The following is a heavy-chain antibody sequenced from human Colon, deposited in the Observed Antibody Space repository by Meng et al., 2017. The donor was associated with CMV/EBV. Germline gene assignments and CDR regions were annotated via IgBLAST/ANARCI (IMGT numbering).Heavy chain of an antibody. CDR1: KGTFTSYP. Sequence: VQLEQSGAEVKKPWSSVKVSCKASKGTFTSYPISWVRQGPGQGFEWVGGIITISGTTDYAQKFQGRVTITADESTSTAYMKLSNLRSEDTAIYYCARVICGGDCYLDYWGRGTLVTVSS. CDR2: IITISGTT. CDR3: ARVICGGDCYLDY. D-gene: IGHD2-21*02. J-gene: IGHJ4*02. V-gene: IGHV1-69*12.